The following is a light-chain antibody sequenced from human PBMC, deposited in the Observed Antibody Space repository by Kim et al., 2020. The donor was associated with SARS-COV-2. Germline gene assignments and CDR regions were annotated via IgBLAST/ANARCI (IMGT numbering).Light chain of an antibody. V-gene: IGKV3-11*01. CDR3: QQRSNWPPWT. CDR2: DAS. J-gene: IGKJ1*01. CDR1: QSVSSY. Sequence: EIVLTQSPATLSLSPGERATLSCRASQSVSSYLAWYQQKPGQAPRLLIYDASNRATGIPARFSCSGSGTDFTLTISSLEPEDFAVYYCQQRSNWPPWTFGQGTKVDIK.